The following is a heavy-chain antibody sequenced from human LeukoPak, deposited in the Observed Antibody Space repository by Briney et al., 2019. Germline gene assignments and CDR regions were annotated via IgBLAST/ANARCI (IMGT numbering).Heavy chain of an antibody. CDR2: IYYSGST. CDR3: AREAYSSSWYVDY. Sequence: SETLSLTCTVSGGSISSSSYYWGWIRQPPGKGLEWIGSIYYSGSTYYNPSLKSRVTISVDTSKNQFSLKLSSVTAADTAVYHCAREAYSSSWYVDYWGQGTLVTVSS. D-gene: IGHD6-13*01. CDR1: GGSISSSSYY. V-gene: IGHV4-39*07. J-gene: IGHJ4*02.